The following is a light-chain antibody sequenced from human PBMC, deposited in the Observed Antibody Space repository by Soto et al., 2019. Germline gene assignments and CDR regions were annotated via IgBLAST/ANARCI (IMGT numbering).Light chain of an antibody. CDR2: GAS. J-gene: IGKJ4*01. V-gene: IGKV3-20*01. CDR3: QQFGTAPLT. Sequence: EIVLTQSPGTLSLSPGERATLSCRASQSVGSSYLAWYQQKPGQAPRLLIYGASIRATGIPDRFSGSGSGTDFTLTGSRLEPEEFAVYYCQQFGTAPLTCGGGTKGAI. CDR1: QSVGSSY.